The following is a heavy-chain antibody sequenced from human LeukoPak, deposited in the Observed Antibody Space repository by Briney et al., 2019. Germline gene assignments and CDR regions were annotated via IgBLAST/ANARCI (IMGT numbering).Heavy chain of an antibody. CDR3: ARGVGNYRYYFDF. J-gene: IGHJ4*02. D-gene: IGHD3-22*01. V-gene: IGHV3-23*01. Sequence: GGSLRLSCAASGFTFSTYAMSWVRQAPGRGLEWVSAISGGAGITWYADTVKGRFTISRDNSKNSLYLQMNSLRAEDTAVYYCARGVGNYRYYFDFWGQGTLVTVSS. CDR1: GFTFSTYA. CDR2: ISGGAGIT.